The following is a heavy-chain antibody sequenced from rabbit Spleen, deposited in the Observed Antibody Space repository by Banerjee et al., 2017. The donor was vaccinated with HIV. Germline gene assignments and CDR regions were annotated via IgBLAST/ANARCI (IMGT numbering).Heavy chain of an antibody. CDR3: ARDAAGREDFNL. J-gene: IGHJ4*01. V-gene: IGHV1S45*01. CDR2: INTYTAKS. D-gene: IGHD4-2*01. CDR1: GFSFSDRDV. Sequence: QEQLEESGGGLVKPEGSLTLTCKASGFSFSDRDVMCWVRQAPGKGLEWIACINTYTAKSVYATWATGRFTISRTSSTTVTLQMTSLTAADTATYFCARDAAGREDFNLCGQGTLVTVS.